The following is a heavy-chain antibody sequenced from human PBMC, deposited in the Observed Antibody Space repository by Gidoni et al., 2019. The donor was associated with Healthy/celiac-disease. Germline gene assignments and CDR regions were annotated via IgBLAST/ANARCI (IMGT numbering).Heavy chain of an antibody. CDR3: ARTRDGSGSYYTGYYFDY. J-gene: IGHJ4*02. V-gene: IGHV3-11*05. D-gene: IGHD3-10*01. Sequence: QVQLVESGGGLVKPGGSLRLSCAASGFTFSDYYMSWIRQAPGKGLEWFSYISSSSSYTNYADSVKGRFTISRDNAKNSLYLQMNSLRAEDTAVYYCARTRDGSGSYYTGYYFDYWGQGTLVTVSS. CDR1: GFTFSDYY. CDR2: ISSSSSYT.